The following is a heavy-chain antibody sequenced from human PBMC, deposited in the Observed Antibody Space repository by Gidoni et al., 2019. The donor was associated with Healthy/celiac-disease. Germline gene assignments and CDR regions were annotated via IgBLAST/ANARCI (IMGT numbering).Heavy chain of an antibody. CDR1: GYHFPGYY. CDR3: ARALSTVVTPVKNWYFDL. CDR2: INPNSGGT. V-gene: IGHV1-2*07. Sequence: QVQLVQSGAEVKKPGASVKVSCKASGYHFPGYYMHWVRKAPGPGLEWMGWINPNSGGTNYAHKCQGSVTMTRDTSISTAYMELSRLRSDDTAVYYWARALSTVVTPVKNWYFDLWGRGTLVTVSS. D-gene: IGHD2-21*02. J-gene: IGHJ2*01.